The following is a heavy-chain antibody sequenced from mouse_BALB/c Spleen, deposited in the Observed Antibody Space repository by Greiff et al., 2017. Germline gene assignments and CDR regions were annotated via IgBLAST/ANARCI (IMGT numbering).Heavy chain of an antibody. J-gene: IGHJ1*01. D-gene: IGHD1-1*01. Sequence: DVQLVESGGGLVTPGGSLKLSCAASGFTFSDYYMYWVRQTPEKRLEWVATISDGGSYTYYPDSVKGRFTISRDNAKNNLYLQMSSLKSEDTAMYYCARDRDYGSSYWYFDVWGAGTTVTVSS. V-gene: IGHV5-4*02. CDR3: ARDRDYGSSYWYFDV. CDR2: ISDGGSYT. CDR1: GFTFSDYY.